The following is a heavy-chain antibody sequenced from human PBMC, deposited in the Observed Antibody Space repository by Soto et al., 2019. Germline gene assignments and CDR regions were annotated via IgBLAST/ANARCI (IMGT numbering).Heavy chain of an antibody. CDR2: ISARGGST. D-gene: IGHD2-2*01. V-gene: IGHV3-23*01. CDR3: ARDPPNDKTQLDYGMDV. Sequence: GGSLRLSCAASGFTFSSYTMNWVRQAPGKGLEWVSLISARGGSTYYADSVKGRFTISRDNSKNTLYLQMNSLRAEDTGVYYCARDPPNDKTQLDYGMDVCGQGTAVTVSS. J-gene: IGHJ6*02. CDR1: GFTFSSYT.